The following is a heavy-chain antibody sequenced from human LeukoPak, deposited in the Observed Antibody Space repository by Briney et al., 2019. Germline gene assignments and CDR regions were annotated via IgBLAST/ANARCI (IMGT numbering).Heavy chain of an antibody. D-gene: IGHD3-10*01. Sequence: SETLSLTCTVSGYSISSGYYWGWIRQPPGKGLEWIGSIYHSGSTYYNPSLKSPVTISVDTSKNQFSLKLSSVTAADTAVYYCAGERVTMVRGAHDYRGQGTLVTVSS. CDR3: AGERVTMVRGAHDY. CDR2: IYHSGST. V-gene: IGHV4-38-2*02. J-gene: IGHJ4*02. CDR1: GYSISSGYY.